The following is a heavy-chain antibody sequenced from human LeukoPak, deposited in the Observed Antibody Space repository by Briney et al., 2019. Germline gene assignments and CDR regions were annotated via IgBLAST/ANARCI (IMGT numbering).Heavy chain of an antibody. V-gene: IGHV3-48*01. CDR2: ISSSSSTI. CDR3: AKELRSYTLFDY. Sequence: GGSLRLSCAASGFTFSSYSMNWVRQAPGKGLEWVSYISSSSSTIYYADSVKGRFTISRDNSKNTLYLQMNSLRAEDTSVYYCAKELRSYTLFDYWGQGTLVTVSS. D-gene: IGHD3-16*01. J-gene: IGHJ4*02. CDR1: GFTFSSYS.